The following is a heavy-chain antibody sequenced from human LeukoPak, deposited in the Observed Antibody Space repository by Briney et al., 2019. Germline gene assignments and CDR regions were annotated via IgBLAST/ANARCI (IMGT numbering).Heavy chain of an antibody. V-gene: IGHV1-69*04. CDR1: GGTFSSYA. CDR2: IIPILGIA. Sequence: ASVKVSCKASGGTFSSYAFSWVRQPPGQGLEWMGRIIPILGIANYAQKFQGRVTITADKSTSTAYMELSSLRSEDTAVYYCARARYYYDSSGPFDYWGQGTLVTVSS. D-gene: IGHD3-22*01. J-gene: IGHJ4*02. CDR3: ARARYYYDSSGPFDY.